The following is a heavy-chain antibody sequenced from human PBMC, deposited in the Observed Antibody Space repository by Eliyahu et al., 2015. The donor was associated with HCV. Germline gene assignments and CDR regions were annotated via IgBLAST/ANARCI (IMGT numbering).Heavy chain of an antibody. CDR1: GFTFSSYG. CDR3: AKDAGRPQRGLWAGVGGYYYYGMDV. Sequence: QVQLVESGGGVVQPGRSLRLSCAASGFTFSSYGMHWVRQAPGKGLEWVAVISFDGRNKYYADSVKGRFTISRDNSKNTLYLQMNSLRAEDTAVYYCAKDAGRPQRGLWAGVGGYYYYGMDVWGQGTTVTVSS. CDR2: ISFDGRNK. V-gene: IGHV3-30*18. J-gene: IGHJ6*02. D-gene: IGHD3-3*01.